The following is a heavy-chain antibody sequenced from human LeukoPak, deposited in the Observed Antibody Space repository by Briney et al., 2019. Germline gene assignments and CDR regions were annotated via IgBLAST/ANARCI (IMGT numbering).Heavy chain of an antibody. D-gene: IGHD3-3*01. V-gene: IGHV1-69*01. CDR2: IIPIFGTA. Sequence: SVKVSCKASGGTFSSYAISWVRQAPGQGLEWMGGIIPIFGTANYAQKFQGRVTITADESTSTAYMELSSRRSEDTAVYYCARDAILEWLPPSYYYMDVWGKGTTVTVSS. J-gene: IGHJ6*03. CDR1: GGTFSSYA. CDR3: ARDAILEWLPPSYYYMDV.